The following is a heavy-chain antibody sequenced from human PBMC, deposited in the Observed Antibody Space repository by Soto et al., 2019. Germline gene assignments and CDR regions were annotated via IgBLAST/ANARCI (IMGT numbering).Heavy chain of an antibody. CDR3: ARDRKKYYFDC. CDR2: IKQDGSEK. Sequence: EVQLVESGGGLVQPGGSLRLSCAASGFTCSSYWMSRVRQAPGKGLEWVANIKQDGSEKYYVDSVKGRFTISRDNAKNSLYLQMNSLRAEDTAVYYCARDRKKYYFDCWGQGTLVTVSS. CDR1: GFTCSSYW. V-gene: IGHV3-7*04. J-gene: IGHJ4*02.